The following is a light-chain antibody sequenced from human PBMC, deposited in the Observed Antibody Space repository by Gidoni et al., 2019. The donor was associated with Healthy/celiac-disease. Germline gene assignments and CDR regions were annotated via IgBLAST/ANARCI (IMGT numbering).Light chain of an antibody. CDR1: QSVSSSY. V-gene: IGKV3-20*01. Sequence: EIVLTQSPGTPSLSPGERATRSCRASQSVSSSYLAWYQQKPGQAPRLLIYVASSRATGIPDRFSGSGSGTDFTLTISRLEPEDFAVYYCQQYGSSPPWTFGQGTKVEIK. J-gene: IGKJ1*01. CDR2: VAS. CDR3: QQYGSSPPWT.